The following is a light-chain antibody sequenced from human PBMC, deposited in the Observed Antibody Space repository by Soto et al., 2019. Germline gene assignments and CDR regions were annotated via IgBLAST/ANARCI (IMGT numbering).Light chain of an antibody. CDR2: EVS. CDR3: SSYAGSNNVV. CDR1: SSDVGGYNY. J-gene: IGLJ2*01. Sequence: QSALTQPPSASGSPGQSVTISCTGTSSDVGGYNYVSWYQQHPGKAPKLMIYEVSKRPSGVPDRISGSKSGNTASLTVSGLQVEDEADYYCSSYAGSNNVVFGGGTKLTVL. V-gene: IGLV2-8*01.